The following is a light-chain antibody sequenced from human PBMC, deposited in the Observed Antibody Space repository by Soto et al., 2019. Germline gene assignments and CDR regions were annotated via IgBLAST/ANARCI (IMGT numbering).Light chain of an antibody. CDR2: EVS. Sequence: ALTQPASVSWSPGQSITISCTGTSSDVGGYNYDSWYQQHPGKAPKLMIYEVSNRPSGVSNRFSGSKSGNTASLTISGLQAEDEADYYCSSYTSSSTLYVFGTGTKGTVL. CDR1: SSDVGGYNY. V-gene: IGLV2-14*01. J-gene: IGLJ1*01. CDR3: SSYTSSSTLYV.